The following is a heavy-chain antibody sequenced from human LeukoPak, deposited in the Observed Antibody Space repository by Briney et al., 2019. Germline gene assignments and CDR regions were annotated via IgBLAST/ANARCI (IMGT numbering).Heavy chain of an antibody. CDR1: GGSFSGYY. CDR2: INHSGST. V-gene: IGHV4-34*01. D-gene: IGHD2-8*02. J-gene: IGHJ5*02. CDR3: ARWDENYWAFGT. Sequence: SETLSLTCAVYGGSFSGYYWSWIRQPPGKGLEWIGEINHSGSTNYNPSLKSRVTISVDTSKNQLSLKLTSVTAADTAVYYCARWDENYWAFGTWGPGTLVTVSS.